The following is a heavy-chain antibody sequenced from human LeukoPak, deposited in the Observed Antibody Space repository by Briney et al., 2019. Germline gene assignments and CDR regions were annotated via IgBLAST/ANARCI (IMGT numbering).Heavy chain of an antibody. J-gene: IGHJ6*03. CDR3: ARDREGYQLPQMHHYYYMDV. Sequence: GGSLRLSCVASGFAFSSYWMNWVRQAPGKGLEWVANIKQDGSEKYYVDSVKGRFTISRDNAKNSLYLQMNSLRAEDTAVYYCARDREGYQLPQMHHYYYMDVWGKGTTVTVSS. CDR2: IKQDGSEK. CDR1: GFAFSSYW. V-gene: IGHV3-7*01. D-gene: IGHD2-2*01.